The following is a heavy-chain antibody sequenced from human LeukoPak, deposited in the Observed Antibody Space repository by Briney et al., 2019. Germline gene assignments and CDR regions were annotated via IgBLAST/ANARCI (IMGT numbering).Heavy chain of an antibody. CDR3: ARIAAAGTDLYYFDC. CDR1: GFTFSSYT. J-gene: IGHJ4*02. D-gene: IGHD6-13*01. V-gene: IGHV3-21*01. Sequence: GGSLRLSCAASGFTFSSYTMDWVRQAPGKGLEWVSSISSSSSSYIYYADSVKGRFTISRDNANNSLYLQVNSLIAEDTAVYYCARIAAAGTDLYYFDCWGQGTLVTVAS. CDR2: ISSSSSSYI.